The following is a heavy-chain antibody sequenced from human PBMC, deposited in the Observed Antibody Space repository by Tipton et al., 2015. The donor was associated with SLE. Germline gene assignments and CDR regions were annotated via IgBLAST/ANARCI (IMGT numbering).Heavy chain of an antibody. Sequence: LRLSCTVSGGSISSYYWSWIRQPPGKGLEWIGYIYYSGSTNYNPSLKSRVTISVDTSKNQFSLKLSSVTAADTAVYYCTGTTLTDYPFGAFDIWGQGTMVTVSS. V-gene: IGHV4-59*12. CDR2: IYYSGST. D-gene: IGHD3-9*01. CDR1: GGSISSYY. CDR3: TGTTLTDYPFGAFDI. J-gene: IGHJ3*02.